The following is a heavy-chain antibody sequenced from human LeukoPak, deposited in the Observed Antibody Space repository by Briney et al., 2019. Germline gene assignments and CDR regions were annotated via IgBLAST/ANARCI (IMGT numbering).Heavy chain of an antibody. J-gene: IGHJ6*02. D-gene: IGHD2-15*01. V-gene: IGHV3-66*01. CDR3: ARAYGYCSGGSCYTPHGSYYYGMDV. Sequence: GGSLRLSCAASGFTVSSNYMSWVRQAPGKGLEWVSVIYSGGSTYYADSVKGRFTISRDNSKNTLYLQMNSLRAEDTAVYYCARAYGYCSGGSCYTPHGSYYYGMDVWGQGTTVTVSS. CDR2: IYSGGST. CDR1: GFTVSSNY.